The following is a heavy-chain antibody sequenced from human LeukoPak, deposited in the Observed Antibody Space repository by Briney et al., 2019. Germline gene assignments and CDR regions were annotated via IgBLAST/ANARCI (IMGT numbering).Heavy chain of an antibody. Sequence: GGSLKLSCAASGFTLSGSAMHWVRQASGKGLEWVGRIRSKANSYATAYAASVKGRFTISRDDSKNTAYLQMNSLKTEDTAVYYCTRPSVDTAMAHDYWGQGTLVTVSS. D-gene: IGHD5-18*01. V-gene: IGHV3-73*01. CDR3: TRPSVDTAMAHDY. CDR2: IRSKANSYAT. CDR1: GFTLSGSA. J-gene: IGHJ4*02.